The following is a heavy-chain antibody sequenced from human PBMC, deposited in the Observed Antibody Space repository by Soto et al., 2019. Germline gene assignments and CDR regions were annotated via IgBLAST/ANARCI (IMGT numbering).Heavy chain of an antibody. CDR2: IIPILGIA. CDR1: GGTFSSYT. J-gene: IGHJ3*02. Sequence: SVKVSCKASGGTFSSYTISWVRQAPGQGLEWMGRIIPILGIANYAQKFQGRVTITADKSTSTAYMELSSLRSEDTAVYYCARARVAAARRDAFEIWGQGAMVTVSS. CDR3: ARARVAAARRDAFEI. D-gene: IGHD6-13*01. V-gene: IGHV1-69*02.